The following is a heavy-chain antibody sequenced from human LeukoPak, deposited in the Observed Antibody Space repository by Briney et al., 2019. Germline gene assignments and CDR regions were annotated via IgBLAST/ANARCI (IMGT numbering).Heavy chain of an antibody. J-gene: IGHJ3*02. CDR3: ARAQVGATLGYAFDI. CDR1: GFSVSNYA. CDR2: ISSNGVTT. D-gene: IGHD1-26*01. Sequence: GGSLRLSCAVSGFSVSNYAMHWVRQAPGKGLEYVSVISSNGVTTYYVDSVKGRFTISRDNSRNTVYLQMGSLRTEDMAVYYCARAQVGATLGYAFDIWGQGTMVTVSS. V-gene: IGHV3-64*02.